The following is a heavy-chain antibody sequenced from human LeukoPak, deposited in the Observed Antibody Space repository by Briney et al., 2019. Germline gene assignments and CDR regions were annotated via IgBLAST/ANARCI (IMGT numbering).Heavy chain of an antibody. D-gene: IGHD6-6*01. CDR2: ISYDGSNK. CDR1: GFTFSSYA. Sequence: PGGSLRLSCAASGFTFSSYAMHWVRQAPGKGLEWVAVISYDGSNKYYADSVKGRFTISRDNSKNTLYLQMNSLRAEDTAVYYCARYIAARPFDYWGQGTLVTVSS. J-gene: IGHJ4*02. CDR3: ARYIAARPFDY. V-gene: IGHV3-30-3*01.